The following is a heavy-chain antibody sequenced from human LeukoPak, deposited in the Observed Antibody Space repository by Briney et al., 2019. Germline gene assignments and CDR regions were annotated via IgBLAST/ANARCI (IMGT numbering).Heavy chain of an antibody. V-gene: IGHV3-23*01. CDR2: ISGSGGST. CDR3: AKEGLLWFGELSGYYYMDV. D-gene: IGHD3-10*01. J-gene: IGHJ6*03. CDR1: GFTFSSYA. Sequence: PGGSLRLSCAASGFTFSSYAMSWVRQAPGKGLEWVSAISGSGGSTYYADSVKGRFTISRDNSKNTLYLQMNSLRAEDTAVYYCAKEGLLWFGELSGYYYMDVWGKGTTVTVSS.